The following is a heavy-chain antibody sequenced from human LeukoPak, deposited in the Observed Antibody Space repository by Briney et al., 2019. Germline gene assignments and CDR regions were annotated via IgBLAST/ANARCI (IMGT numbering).Heavy chain of an antibody. CDR1: GGSISRYY. V-gene: IGHV4-59*01. J-gene: IGHJ3*02. D-gene: IGHD1-1*01. CDR3: ARELDDAFDI. Sequence: SETLSLTCTVSGGSISRYYWSWIRQPPGKGLEWIGYIYYSGSTNYNPSLKSRVTISVDTSKNQFSLKLSSVTAADTAVYYCARELDDAFDIWGQGTMVTVSS. CDR2: IYYSGST.